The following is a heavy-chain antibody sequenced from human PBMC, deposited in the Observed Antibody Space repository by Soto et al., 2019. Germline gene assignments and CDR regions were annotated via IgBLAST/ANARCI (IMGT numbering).Heavy chain of an antibody. Sequence: VQLVESGGGLVQPGGSLRLSCAGSGFTFNSHEMTWVRQAPGKGLEWISSIGSSGGSIYYADSVKGRFTVSRDNAKNSLYLQMNSLRAEDTAVYYCARSWGLYCSSSRCYSPWFDPWGRGTLVTVSS. CDR1: GFTFNSHE. D-gene: IGHD2-2*02. CDR3: ARSWGLYCSSSRCYSPWFDP. V-gene: IGHV3-48*03. J-gene: IGHJ5*02. CDR2: IGSSGGSI.